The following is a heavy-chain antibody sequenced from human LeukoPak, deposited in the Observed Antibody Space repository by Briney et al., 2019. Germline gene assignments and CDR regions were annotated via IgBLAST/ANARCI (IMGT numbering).Heavy chain of an antibody. CDR1: GFTFSSYW. CDR3: ARAFMADAFDI. CDR2: IKEAGSER. D-gene: IGHD3-10*01. Sequence: HPGGSLRLSCAASGFTFSSYWMSWVRQAPGKGLEWVANIKEAGSERYYVDSVKGRFTISRDNAKNSLYLQMNSRRAEDTAVYYCARAFMADAFDIGGQGTMVTVSS. J-gene: IGHJ3*02. V-gene: IGHV3-7*01.